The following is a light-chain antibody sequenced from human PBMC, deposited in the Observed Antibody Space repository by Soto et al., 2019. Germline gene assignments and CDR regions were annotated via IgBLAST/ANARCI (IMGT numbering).Light chain of an antibody. CDR2: DNN. CDR1: SSNIGAGYD. V-gene: IGLV1-40*01. CDR3: QSYDNSLKTVL. J-gene: IGLJ2*01. Sequence: QSVLMQPPSVSGAPRGRVAISCIGSSSNIGAGYDIHWYQQLPGGAPTLLIYDNNNRPSGVPDRFSGSRSGSSASLAITGLQVGDEGDYYCQSYDNSLKTVLFGGGTKLTVL.